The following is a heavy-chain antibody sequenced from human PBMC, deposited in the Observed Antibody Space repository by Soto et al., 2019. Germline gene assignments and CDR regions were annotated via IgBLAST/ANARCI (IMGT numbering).Heavy chain of an antibody. CDR3: ARDTKIPANAIHDGR. J-gene: IGHJ4*02. CDR2: INPNSGGT. D-gene: IGHD2-2*01. CDR1: GYTFTDYF. Sequence: VEMVQSGAEVKKPGASVRVSCKASGYTFTDYFIHWVRQAPGQGLEWMGRINPNSGGTNYAQKSQGRVTMTRDTSITTVYLDLSRLRSDDTATYYCARDTKIPANAIHDGRWGQGTLVTVSS. V-gene: IGHV1-2*06.